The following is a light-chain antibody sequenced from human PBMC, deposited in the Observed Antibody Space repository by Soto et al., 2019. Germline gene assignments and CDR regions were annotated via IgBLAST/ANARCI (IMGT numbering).Light chain of an antibody. CDR2: EVT. CDR3: GSYASATLI. V-gene: IGLV2-14*01. CDR1: NSDIGAYDY. Sequence: QSALTQPASVSGSPGQSITISCTGSNSDIGAYDYVSWYQQHPGKPPTLLIYEVTFRPSGVPNRFSGSKSGNTATLTISGLLTEDEADYYCGSYASATLIFGGGTKQTVL. J-gene: IGLJ2*01.